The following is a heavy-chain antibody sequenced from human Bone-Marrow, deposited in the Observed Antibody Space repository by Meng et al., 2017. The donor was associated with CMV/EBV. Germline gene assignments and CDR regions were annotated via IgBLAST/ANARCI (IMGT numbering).Heavy chain of an antibody. J-gene: IGHJ4*02. CDR3: ARYVVVPAASAGFDY. CDR2: ISSSSSYI. Sequence: GESLKISCAASGFTFSSYSMNWVRQAPGKGLEWVSSISSSSSYIYYADSVKGRFTISRDNAKNSLYLQMNSLRAEDTAVYYCARYVVVPAASAGFDYWGQGPLVTVSS. V-gene: IGHV3-21*01. CDR1: GFTFSSYS. D-gene: IGHD2-2*01.